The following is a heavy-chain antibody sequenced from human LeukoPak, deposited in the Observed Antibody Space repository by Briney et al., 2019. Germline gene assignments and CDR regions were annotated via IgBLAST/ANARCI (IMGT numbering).Heavy chain of an antibody. Sequence: GASVKVSCKASGYTFTSYYMHWVRQAPGQGLEWMGIINPSGGSTSYAQKFQGRVTLTTDTSTSTAYMELRSLRSDDTAVYYCARAGHWGAVTTDYYYYMDVWGKGTTVTISS. V-gene: IGHV1-46*01. J-gene: IGHJ6*03. CDR1: GYTFTSYY. D-gene: IGHD4-17*01. CDR2: INPSGGST. CDR3: ARAGHWGAVTTDYYYYMDV.